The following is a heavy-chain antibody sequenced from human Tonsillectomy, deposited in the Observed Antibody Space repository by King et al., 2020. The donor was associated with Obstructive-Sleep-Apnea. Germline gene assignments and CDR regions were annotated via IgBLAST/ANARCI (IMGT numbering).Heavy chain of an antibody. Sequence: VQLVESGGGFVQPGGALRLFCAASGFTVSNNYMSWVRQAPGKGLEWVAVIFTSGTAYYADSVKGRVTISRDNSKNTLYLQMNSLRAEDTAVYYCARVAFSPHGEVLDWGQGTLVTVSP. D-gene: IGHD3-16*01. CDR1: GFTVSNNY. V-gene: IGHV3-66*01. CDR2: IFTSGTA. CDR3: ARVAFSPHGEVLD. J-gene: IGHJ4*02.